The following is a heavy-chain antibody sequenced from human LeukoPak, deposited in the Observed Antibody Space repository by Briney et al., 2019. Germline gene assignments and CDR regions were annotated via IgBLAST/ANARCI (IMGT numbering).Heavy chain of an antibody. V-gene: IGHV3-21*01. J-gene: IGHJ4*02. CDR3: ARDAEYSSSSDFDY. CDR1: GFTFSSIA. Sequence: GGPLRLSCAASGFTFSSIAMTWVRQAPGKGLEWVSSISSSSSYIYYADSVKGRFTISRDNAKNSLYLQMNSLRAEDTAVYYCARDAEYSSSSDFDYWGQGTLVTVSS. CDR2: ISSSSSYI. D-gene: IGHD6-6*01.